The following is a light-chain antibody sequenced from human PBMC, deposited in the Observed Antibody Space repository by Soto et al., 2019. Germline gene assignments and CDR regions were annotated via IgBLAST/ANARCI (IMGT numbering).Light chain of an antibody. J-gene: IGLJ3*02. CDR3: QPYDTNVVGLV. CDR1: NSNIGADCG. V-gene: IGLV1-40*01. Sequence: QAVVTQPPSVSGAPGQRVTISCTGTNSNIGADCGVAWYQQFPGTPPKLLIYNNNNRPSGVPARSSGSKSATSASLATSGLQPADEADYYCQPYDTNVVGLVFAPGTKLPVL. CDR2: NNN.